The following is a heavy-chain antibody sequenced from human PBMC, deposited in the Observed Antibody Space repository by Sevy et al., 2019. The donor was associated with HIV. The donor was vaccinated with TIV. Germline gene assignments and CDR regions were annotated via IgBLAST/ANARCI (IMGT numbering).Heavy chain of an antibody. V-gene: IGHV3-21*01. J-gene: IGHJ4*02. CDR2: ISSSGSYI. Sequence: GGSLRLSCAVSGFNFSNYSMDWVRQAPGKGLEWVSSISSSGSYIYYSASLKGRITISRDNAKNSVYLQMNSLRAEDTAVYYCASQFDYWGQGTLVTVSS. CDR3: ASQFDY. CDR1: GFNFSNYS.